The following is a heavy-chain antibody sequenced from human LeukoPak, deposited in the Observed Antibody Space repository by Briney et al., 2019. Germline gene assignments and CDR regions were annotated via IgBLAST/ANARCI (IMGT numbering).Heavy chain of an antibody. D-gene: IGHD2-2*02. CDR3: ARDFRRIPFDY. CDR2: FDAEDSIT. V-gene: IGHV3-74*01. Sequence: GGSLRLSCAASGFDLSSYWMHWVRQSPGKGLVWISTFDAEDSITRYADSVKGRFTISRDNAKNTLYLQMNSLRAEDTAVYYCARDFRRIPFDYWGQGTLVTVSS. J-gene: IGHJ4*02. CDR1: GFDLSSYW.